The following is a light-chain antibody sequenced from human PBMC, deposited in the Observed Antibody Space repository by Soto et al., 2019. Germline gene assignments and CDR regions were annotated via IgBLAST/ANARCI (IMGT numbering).Light chain of an antibody. J-gene: IGKJ5*01. CDR1: QSVSSY. Sequence: EIVLTQSPATLSLSPRERDTLSCRASQSVSSYLAWYQQKPGQAPRLLIYDASNRATGIPARFSGSGSGTDFTLTISSLEPEDFAVYYCQQRSNWPPSITFGQGTRLEIK. V-gene: IGKV3-11*01. CDR3: QQRSNWPPSIT. CDR2: DAS.